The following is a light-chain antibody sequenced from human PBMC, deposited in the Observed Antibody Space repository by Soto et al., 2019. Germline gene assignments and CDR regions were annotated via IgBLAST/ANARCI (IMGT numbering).Light chain of an antibody. J-gene: IGKJ2*01. CDR3: QQYGSSYT. V-gene: IGKV3-20*01. Sequence: EIVLTQSPGTLSLSPGERATLSCRASQSVSSSYLAWYQQKPGQAPRLLINGASSRATGIPDRFSGSGSGADFSFTINRLEPEDFAVYYCQQYGSSYTFGQGTKLEIK. CDR2: GAS. CDR1: QSVSSSY.